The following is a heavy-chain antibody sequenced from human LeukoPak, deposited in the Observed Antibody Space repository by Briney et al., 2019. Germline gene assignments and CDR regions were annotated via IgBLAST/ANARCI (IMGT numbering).Heavy chain of an antibody. CDR1: GFTFSSYS. Sequence: GGSLRLSCAASGFTFSSYSMNWVRQAPGKGLEWVSYISSSSSTIYYADSVKGRFTISRDNAKNSLYLQMNSLRAEDTALYYCAKQAESGYCTGCSCYKGDYYYYGMDVWGQGTTVTVSS. J-gene: IGHJ6*02. V-gene: IGHV3-48*01. CDR3: AKQAESGYCTGCSCYKGDYYYYGMDV. D-gene: IGHD2-15*01. CDR2: ISSSSSTI.